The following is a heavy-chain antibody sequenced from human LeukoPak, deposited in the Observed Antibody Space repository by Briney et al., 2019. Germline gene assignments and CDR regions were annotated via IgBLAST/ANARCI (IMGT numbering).Heavy chain of an antibody. V-gene: IGHV1-69*05. CDR2: IIPIFGTA. Sequence: SVKVSCKASGGTFSSYAISWVRQAPGQGLEWMGGIIPIFGTANYAQKLQGRVTMTTDTSTSTAYMELRSLRSDDTAVYYCARGKIAAAVTYFDYWGQGTLVTVSS. CDR1: GGTFSSYA. D-gene: IGHD6-13*01. J-gene: IGHJ4*02. CDR3: ARGKIAAAVTYFDY.